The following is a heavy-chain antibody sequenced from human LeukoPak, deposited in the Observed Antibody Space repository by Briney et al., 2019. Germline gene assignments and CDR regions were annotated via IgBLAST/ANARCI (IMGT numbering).Heavy chain of an antibody. CDR1: GFTFSSYA. J-gene: IGHJ6*03. V-gene: IGHV3-23*01. CDR2: ISGSGGST. D-gene: IGHD3-10*02. CDR3: ANPITMSPDYYYYMDV. Sequence: GGSLRLSCAASGFTFSSYAMSWVRQAPGKGLEWVSAISGSGGSTYYADSVKGRFTISRDNSKNTLYLQMNSLRAEDTAVYYCANPITMSPDYYYYMDVWGKGTTVTVSS.